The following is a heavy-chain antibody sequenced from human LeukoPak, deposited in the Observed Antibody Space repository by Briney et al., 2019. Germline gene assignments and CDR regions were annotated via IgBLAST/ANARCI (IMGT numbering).Heavy chain of an antibody. CDR3: ATETWFFAS. V-gene: IGHV1-2*02. CDR1: GYTFTDHQ. J-gene: IGHJ4*02. CDR2: VEPNSGDT. D-gene: IGHD3-9*01. Sequence: ASVKVSCKTSGYTFTDHQMHWVRQAPGQGLEWMGRVEPNSGDTIYAQKFQGRVAMTSDTSTNTAFMELSSLKSDDTAVYYCATETWFFASWGQGTLVTASS.